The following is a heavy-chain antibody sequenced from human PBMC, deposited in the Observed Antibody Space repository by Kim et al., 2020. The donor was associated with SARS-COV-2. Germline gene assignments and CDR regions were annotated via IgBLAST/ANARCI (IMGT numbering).Heavy chain of an antibody. CDR3: ARIAARLLLNAFDI. D-gene: IGHD6-6*01. CDR2: IYSGGST. V-gene: IGHV3-66*02. Sequence: GSLRLSCAASGFTVSSNYMSWVRQAPGKGLEWVSVIYSGGSTYYADSVKGRFTISRDNSKNTLYLQMNSLRAEDTAVYYCARIAARLLLNAFDIWGQGTMVTVSS. CDR1: GFTVSSNY. J-gene: IGHJ3*02.